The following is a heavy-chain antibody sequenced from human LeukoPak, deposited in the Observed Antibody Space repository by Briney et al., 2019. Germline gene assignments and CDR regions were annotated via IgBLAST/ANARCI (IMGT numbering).Heavy chain of an antibody. CDR2: IYYSGST. CDR1: GGSISSYY. V-gene: IGHV4-59*01. J-gene: IGHJ4*02. Sequence: PSETLSLTCTVSGGSISSYYWSWIRQPPGKGLEWIGYIYYSGSTNYNPSLKSRVTISVDTSKNQFSLKLSSVTAADTAVYYCAREGSIAAAGKEVWGQGTLVTVSS. CDR3: AREGSIAAAGKEV. D-gene: IGHD6-13*01.